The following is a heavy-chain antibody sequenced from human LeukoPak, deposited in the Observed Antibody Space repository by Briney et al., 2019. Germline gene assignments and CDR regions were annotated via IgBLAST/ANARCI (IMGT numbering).Heavy chain of an antibody. D-gene: IGHD3-16*01. Sequence: PGGSLRLSCAASGCSFSSYAMTWARQAPVKGLEWVSAISGDGTRTYYADSVKGRFTISRDNSKNTLYLEMSSRRVEDTAIYYCAKWPEGAMDYFDYWGQGTLVTVSS. CDR1: GCSFSSYA. CDR2: ISGDGTRT. J-gene: IGHJ4*02. CDR3: AKWPEGAMDYFDY. V-gene: IGHV3-23*01.